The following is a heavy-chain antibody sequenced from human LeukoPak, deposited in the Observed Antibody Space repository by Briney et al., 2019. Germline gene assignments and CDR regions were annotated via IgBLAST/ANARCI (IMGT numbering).Heavy chain of an antibody. CDR2: IYHSGTT. CDR3: AGYYALDV. Sequence: PAETLSLTCAVSGVYMRSSKGGSGVREPPGEGLEWIAEIYHSGTTNYNPSLKSRVTISLDKSKKQFSLKLTSVTAADTAVYYCAGYYALDVWGQGTTVTVSS. V-gene: IGHV4-4*02. CDR1: GVYMRSSKG. J-gene: IGHJ6*02.